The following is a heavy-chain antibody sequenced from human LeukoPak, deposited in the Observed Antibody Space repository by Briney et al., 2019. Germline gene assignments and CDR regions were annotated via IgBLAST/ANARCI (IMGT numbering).Heavy chain of an antibody. V-gene: IGHV3-20*04. Sequence: GGSLRLSCAASGFTFDDYGMSWVRQAPGKGLEWVSGINWNGGSTGYADSVKGRFTISRDNAKNSLYLQMNSLRAEDTALYYCTRDPNTAMVPYYFDYRGEGTLVTASS. CDR3: TRDPNTAMVPYYFDY. CDR1: GFTFDDYG. CDR2: INWNGGST. J-gene: IGHJ4*02. D-gene: IGHD5-18*01.